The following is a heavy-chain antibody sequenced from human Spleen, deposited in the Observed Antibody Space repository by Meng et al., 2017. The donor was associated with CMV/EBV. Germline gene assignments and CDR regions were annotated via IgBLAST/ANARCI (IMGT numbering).Heavy chain of an antibody. D-gene: IGHD2-21*02. V-gene: IGHV4-34*01. CDR3: ARGHRVVVTPGWFDP. CDR1: GGSFSGYY. J-gene: IGHJ5*02. Sequence: YGGSFSGYYWSWIRQPPGKGLEWIGEINHSGSTNYNPSLKRRVTISVDTSKNQFSLKLSSVTAADTAVYYCARGHRVVVTPGWFDPWGQGTLVTVSS. CDR2: INHSGST.